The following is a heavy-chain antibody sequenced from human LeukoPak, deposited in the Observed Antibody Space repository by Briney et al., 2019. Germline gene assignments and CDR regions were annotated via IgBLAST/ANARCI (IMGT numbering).Heavy chain of an antibody. V-gene: IGHV4-4*07. Sequence: SETLSLTCTVSGGSISSYYWSWIRQPAGKGLEWIGRIYTSGSTNYNPSLKSRVTMSVDTSKNQFSLKLSSVTAADTAVYYCARVAIDYYDSSGYYSYYFDYWGQGTLVTVSS. CDR3: ARVAIDYYDSSGYYSYYFDY. CDR2: IYTSGST. J-gene: IGHJ4*02. D-gene: IGHD3-22*01. CDR1: GGSISSYY.